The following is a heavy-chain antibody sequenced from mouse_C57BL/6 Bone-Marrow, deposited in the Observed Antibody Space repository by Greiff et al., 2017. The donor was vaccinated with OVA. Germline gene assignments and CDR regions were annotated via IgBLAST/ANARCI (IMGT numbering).Heavy chain of an antibody. Sequence: DVQLQESGGGLVKPGGSLKLSCAASGFTFSDYGMHWVRQAPEKGLEWVAYISSGSSTIYYADTVKGRFTISRDNAKNTLFLQMTSLRSEDTAMYYCARRYGSSYYYFDYWGQGTTLTVSS. D-gene: IGHD1-1*01. CDR1: GFTFSDYG. CDR3: ARRYGSSYYYFDY. J-gene: IGHJ2*01. CDR2: ISSGSSTI. V-gene: IGHV5-17*01.